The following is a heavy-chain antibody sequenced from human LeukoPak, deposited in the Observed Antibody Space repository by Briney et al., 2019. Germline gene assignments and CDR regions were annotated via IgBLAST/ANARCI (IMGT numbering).Heavy chain of an antibody. J-gene: IGHJ3*02. V-gene: IGHV3-30-3*01. CDR3: ARVSEWGHDAFDI. D-gene: IGHD7-27*01. CDR2: ISYDGSNK. CDR1: GFTFSSYA. Sequence: GRSLRLSCAASGFTFSSYAMHWVRQAPGKGLEWVAVISYDGSNKYYADSVKGRFTISRDNSKNTLYLQMNSLRAEDTAVYYCARVSEWGHDAFDIWGQGTMVTVSS.